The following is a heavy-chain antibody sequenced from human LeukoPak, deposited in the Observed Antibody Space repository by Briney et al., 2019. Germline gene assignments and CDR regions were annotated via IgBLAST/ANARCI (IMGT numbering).Heavy chain of an antibody. CDR1: GFTFSTYG. CDR2: IRYDGSNK. D-gene: IGHD5-18*01. J-gene: IGHJ4*02. V-gene: IGHV3-30*02. Sequence: GGSLRLSCTASGFTFSTYGMHWVRQAPGKGLEWVAFIRYDGSNKYYADSVKGRFTISRDNSKNTLYLQMNSLRAEDTAVYYCAKDFSYGLSYFDYWGQGTLVTVSS. CDR3: AKDFSYGLSYFDY.